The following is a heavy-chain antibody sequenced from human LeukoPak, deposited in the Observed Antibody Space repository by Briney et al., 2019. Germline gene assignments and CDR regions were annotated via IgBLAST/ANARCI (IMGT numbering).Heavy chain of an antibody. D-gene: IGHD3-22*01. Sequence: PSETLSLTCAVYGGSFSGYYWSWIRQPPGQGLEWIGEINHNGSTNYNPSLKSRVTISVDTSKNQFSLKLSSVTAADTAVYYCAREEGYDSSGYFATDYWGQGTLVTVSS. V-gene: IGHV4-34*01. CDR1: GGSFSGYY. CDR2: INHNGST. J-gene: IGHJ4*02. CDR3: AREEGYDSSGYFATDY.